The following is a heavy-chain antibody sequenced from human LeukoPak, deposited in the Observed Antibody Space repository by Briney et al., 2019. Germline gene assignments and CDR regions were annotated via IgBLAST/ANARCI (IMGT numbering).Heavy chain of an antibody. CDR2: IYYSGST. CDR3: ARLPSTGGRDY. CDR1: DGSISSSSYY. V-gene: IGHV4-39*01. J-gene: IGHJ4*02. Sequence: SETLSLTCTVSDGSISSSSYYWGWIRQPPGKGLEWIGSIYYSGSTYYSPSLKSRVAISVDTSKNQFSLKLSSVTAADTAVYYCARLPSTGGRDYWGQGTLVTVSS. D-gene: IGHD2-8*02.